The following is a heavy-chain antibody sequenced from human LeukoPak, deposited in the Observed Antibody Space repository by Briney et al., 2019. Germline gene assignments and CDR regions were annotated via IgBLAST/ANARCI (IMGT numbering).Heavy chain of an antibody. J-gene: IGHJ6*03. CDR3: ARRGGDIWFGELSSYYYYMDV. V-gene: IGHV1-2*02. CDR2: INPNSGGT. CDR1: GYTFTGYY. D-gene: IGHD3-10*01. Sequence: ASVKVSCKASGYTFTGYYMHWVRQAPGQGLEWMGWINPNSGGTNYAQKFQGRVTMTRDTSISTAYMELSRLRSDDTAVYYCARRGGDIWFGELSSYYYYMDVWGKGTTVTVSS.